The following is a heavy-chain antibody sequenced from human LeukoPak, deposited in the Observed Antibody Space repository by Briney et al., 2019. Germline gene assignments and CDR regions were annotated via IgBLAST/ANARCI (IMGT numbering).Heavy chain of an antibody. CDR1: GGPISNYY. J-gene: IGHJ4*02. V-gene: IGHV4-4*07. Sequence: SSETLSLTCTVSGGPISNYYWSWIRQPAGKGLESIGRIYSSGSTNYNPSLKSRVTMSLDTSKNQFSLKLTSVTAADTAVYYCARDWLGGSGSWDYWGQGTLVTVSS. CDR3: ARDWLGGSGSWDY. D-gene: IGHD3-10*01. CDR2: IYSSGST.